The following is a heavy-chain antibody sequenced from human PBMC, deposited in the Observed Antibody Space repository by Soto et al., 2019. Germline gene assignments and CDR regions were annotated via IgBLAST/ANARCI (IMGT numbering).Heavy chain of an antibody. CDR3: ARAYEGDYFDY. Sequence: LRLSCAASGFTFSSYAMHWVRQAPGKGLEWVAVISYDGSNKYYADSVKGRFTISRDNSKNTLYLQMNSLRAEDMAVYYCARAYEGDYFDYWGQGTLVTVS. V-gene: IGHV3-30-3*01. D-gene: IGHD3-16*01. CDR1: GFTFSSYA. CDR2: ISYDGSNK. J-gene: IGHJ4*02.